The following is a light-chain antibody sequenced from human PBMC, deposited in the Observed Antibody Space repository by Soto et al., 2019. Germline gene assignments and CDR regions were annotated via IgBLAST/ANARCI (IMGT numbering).Light chain of an antibody. CDR1: QSVSSSY. J-gene: IGKJ4*01. V-gene: IGKV3-20*01. Sequence: DIVLTQSPGTLSLSPGERATLSCRASQSVSSSYLAWYQQKPGQAPRLLIYGASSRATGIPDRFSGSGSGTDFTLTISRLEPEDFAVYYCQQYGSSPPSLTCGGGTKVEIK. CDR2: GAS. CDR3: QQYGSSPPSLT.